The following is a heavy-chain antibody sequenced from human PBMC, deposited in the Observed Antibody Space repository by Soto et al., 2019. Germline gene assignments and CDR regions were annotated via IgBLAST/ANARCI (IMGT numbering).Heavy chain of an antibody. CDR1: GRTFSNDA. CDR2: IIPIFGTT. V-gene: IGHV1-69*01. D-gene: IGHD3-10*01. Sequence: QEQLVQAGAEVKKPGSSVRISCRASGRTFSNDAVSWVRQAPGQGLQWMGGIIPIFGTTHYAQKFQGRVTITADESTATAYMELRSVTSEDTAVYYCATGLRTGNYGMDVWGQGTAVTVSS. CDR3: ATGLRTGNYGMDV. J-gene: IGHJ6*02.